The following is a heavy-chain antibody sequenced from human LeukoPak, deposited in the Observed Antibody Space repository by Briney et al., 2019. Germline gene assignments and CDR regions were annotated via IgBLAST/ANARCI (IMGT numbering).Heavy chain of an antibody. V-gene: IGHV4-59*08. CDR3: ARGYSSSWYFNWFDP. J-gene: IGHJ5*02. D-gene: IGHD6-13*01. CDR1: RGSLSSYY. CDR2: IYHSGTT. Sequence: PSETLSLTCTVSRGSLSSYYWSWTRQPPGKGLEWIGRIYHSGTTYYNPSLKSRVTISVDTSKNQFSLKLTSVTAADTAVYYCARGYSSSWYFNWFDPWGQGTLVTVSS.